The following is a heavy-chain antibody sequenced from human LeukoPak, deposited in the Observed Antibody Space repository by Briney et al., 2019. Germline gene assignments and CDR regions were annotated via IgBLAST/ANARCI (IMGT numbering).Heavy chain of an antibody. Sequence: GGSLRLSCAASGFTFSSYGMSWVRQAPGKGLEWVANINLDGSEKYYVDSVKGRFTISRDNAKNSLYLQMNSLRAEDTAVYYCARGITSGPRRYDVRNFDYWGQGTPVTVSS. J-gene: IGHJ4*02. CDR1: GFTFSSYG. V-gene: IGHV3-7*03. CDR3: ARGITSGPRRYDVRNFDY. D-gene: IGHD5-12*01. CDR2: INLDGSEK.